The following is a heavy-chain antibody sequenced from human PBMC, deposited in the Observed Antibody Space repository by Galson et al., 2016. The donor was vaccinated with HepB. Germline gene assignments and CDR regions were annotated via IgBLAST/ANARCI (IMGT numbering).Heavy chain of an antibody. D-gene: IGHD6-19*01. J-gene: IGHJ6*02. CDR3: AREGLYSSGWYALDV. CDR1: GFTFRSYG. CDR2: IWADGSNK. V-gene: IGHV3-33*01. Sequence: SLRLSCAASGFTFRSYGMSWVRQAAGKGLEWVAVIWADGSNKYHADSVKGRFTISRDNSKNTLYLQMNSLRVEDTAVYYCAREGLYSSGWYALDVWGQGTTVTVSS.